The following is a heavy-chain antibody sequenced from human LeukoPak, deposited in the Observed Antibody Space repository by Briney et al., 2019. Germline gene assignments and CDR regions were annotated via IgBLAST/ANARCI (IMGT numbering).Heavy chain of an antibody. Sequence: GGSLRLSCAASGFSFSTYWMHWVRQAPGKGLVWVSRINSDGSSTTYADSVKGRFTISRDNAKSTLYLQMNSLRAGDTAVYYCAVGVGDHWGQGTLVTVFS. V-gene: IGHV3-74*01. CDR2: INSDGSST. CDR1: GFSFSTYW. D-gene: IGHD3-10*01. CDR3: AVGVGDH. J-gene: IGHJ4*02.